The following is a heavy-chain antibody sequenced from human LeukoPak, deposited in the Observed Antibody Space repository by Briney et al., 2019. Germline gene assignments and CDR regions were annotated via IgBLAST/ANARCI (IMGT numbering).Heavy chain of an antibody. CDR1: GGSISSYY. CDR2: IYYSGST. Sequence: PSETLSLTCTVSGGSISSYYWSWIRQPPGKGLEWIGYIYYSGSTNYNPSLKSRVTISVDTSKNQFSLKLSSVTAADTAVYYCARLDSSSWYYYYYGMDVWGQGTTVTVSS. J-gene: IGHJ6*02. CDR3: ARLDSSSWYYYYYGMDV. V-gene: IGHV4-59*01. D-gene: IGHD6-13*01.